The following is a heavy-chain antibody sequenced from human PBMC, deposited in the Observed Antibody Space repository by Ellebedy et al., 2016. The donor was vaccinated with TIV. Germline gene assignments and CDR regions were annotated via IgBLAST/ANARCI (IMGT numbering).Heavy chain of an antibody. CDR3: ARVVRLGWRSYYCDY. Sequence: AASVKVSCKASGYTFTNYDIDWVRQATGQGLEWMGWMNPNSGKTGYAQKFQGRVTMTWNTSINTAYMELSSLIFDNTAVYFSARVVRLGWRSYYCDYWGQGTLVAVSS. V-gene: IGHV1-8*02. D-gene: IGHD7-27*01. CDR2: MNPNSGKT. CDR1: GYTFTNYD. J-gene: IGHJ4*02.